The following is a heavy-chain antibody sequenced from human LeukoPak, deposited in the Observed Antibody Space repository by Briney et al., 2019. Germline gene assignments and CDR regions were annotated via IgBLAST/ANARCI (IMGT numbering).Heavy chain of an antibody. J-gene: IGHJ4*02. CDR2: ISGSGGST. D-gene: IGHD2-15*01. CDR3: AKFTYTPLLYY. V-gene: IGHV3-23*01. Sequence: GGSLRLSCEASELVVSINYMSWVRQAPGKGLEWVSAISGSGGSTYYADSVKGRFTISRDNSKNTLYLQMNSLRAEDTAVYYCAKFTYTPLLYYWGQGTLVTVSS. CDR1: ELVVSINY.